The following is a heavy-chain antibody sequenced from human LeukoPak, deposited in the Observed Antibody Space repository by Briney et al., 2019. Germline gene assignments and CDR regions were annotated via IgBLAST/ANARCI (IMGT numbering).Heavy chain of an antibody. CDR1: GGTFSSYA. CDR2: IIPIFGTA. D-gene: IGHD3-10*01. J-gene: IGHJ3*02. V-gene: IGHV1-69*06. CDR3: ASEYGSGSYYNAAFDI. Sequence: GASVKVSCKASGGTFSSYAISWVRQAPGQGLEWMGGIIPIFGTANYAQKFQGRVTITADKSTSTAYMELSSLRSEDTVVYYCASEYGSGSYYNAAFDIWGQGTMVTVTS.